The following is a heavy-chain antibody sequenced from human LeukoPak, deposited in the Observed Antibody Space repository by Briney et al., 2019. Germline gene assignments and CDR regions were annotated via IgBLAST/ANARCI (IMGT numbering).Heavy chain of an antibody. J-gene: IGHJ4*02. Sequence: SETLSLTCTVSGYSISSGYYWGWIRQPPRKGLEWIASIYYSGSTYYNPSLKSRVTISVDTSKNQFSLKLSSVTAADTAVYYCARQYCSGGSCYIDYWGQGTLVTVSS. CDR2: IYYSGST. CDR1: GYSISSGYY. V-gene: IGHV4-38-2*02. D-gene: IGHD2-15*01. CDR3: ARQYCSGGSCYIDY.